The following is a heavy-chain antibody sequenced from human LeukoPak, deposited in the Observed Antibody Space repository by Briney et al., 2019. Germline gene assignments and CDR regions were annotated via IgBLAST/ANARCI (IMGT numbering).Heavy chain of an antibody. CDR3: ARDRLHYGEYEKTFDY. J-gene: IGHJ4*02. V-gene: IGHV3-48*01. D-gene: IGHD4-17*01. Sequence: PGGSLRLSCAAFGFTFSSYSMNWVRQAPGKGLEWVSYISHSSSTIYYADSVKGRFTISRDNAKKSLYLQMNSLRAEDSAVYYCARDRLHYGEYEKTFDYWGQGTLVTVSS. CDR2: ISHSSSTI. CDR1: GFTFSSYS.